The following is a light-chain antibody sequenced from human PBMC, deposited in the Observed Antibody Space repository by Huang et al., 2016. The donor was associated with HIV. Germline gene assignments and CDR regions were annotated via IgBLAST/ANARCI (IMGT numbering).Light chain of an antibody. J-gene: IGKJ1*01. CDR3: QQYDSLPPWT. V-gene: IGKV1-33*01. CDR2: DAS. CDR1: QDIANY. Sequence: DIQMTQSPSYLSASVGDRVTISCQASQDIANYINWYQQKPGQAPKLLIYDASTLQTGVPSRFSGSGSVTDFSFTISSLQPEDIATYYCQQYDSLPPWTFGQGTKVEIQ.